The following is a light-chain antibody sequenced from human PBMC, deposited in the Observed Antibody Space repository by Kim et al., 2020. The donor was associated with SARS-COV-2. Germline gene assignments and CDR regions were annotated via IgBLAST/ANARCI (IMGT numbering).Light chain of an antibody. CDR2: LEGSGSY. V-gene: IGLV4-60*03. CDR3: ETWDSNTVV. Sequence: SVKLTCTLSSGHSSYIIAWHQQQPGKAPRYLMKLEGSGSYNKGSGVPDRFSGSSSGADRYLTISNLQSEDEADYYCETWDSNTVVFGGGTKLTVL. CDR1: SGHSSYI. J-gene: IGLJ2*01.